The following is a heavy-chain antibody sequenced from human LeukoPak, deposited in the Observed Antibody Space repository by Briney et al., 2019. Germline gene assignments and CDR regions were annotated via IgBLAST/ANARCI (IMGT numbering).Heavy chain of an antibody. CDR3: ARVRSYYDILTGSEDFDY. CDR2: IKQDGSEK. J-gene: IGHJ4*02. V-gene: IGHV3-7*01. CDR1: GFTFSSYW. D-gene: IGHD3-9*01. Sequence: GGSLRLSCAASGFTFSSYWMSWVRQAPGKGLEWVAHIKQDGSEKYYVDSVKGRFTISRDNAKNSLYLQMNSLRAEDTAVYYCARVRSYYDILTGSEDFDYWGQGTLVTVSS.